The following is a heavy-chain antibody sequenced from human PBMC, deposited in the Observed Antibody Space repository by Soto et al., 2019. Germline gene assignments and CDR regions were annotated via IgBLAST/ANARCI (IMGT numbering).Heavy chain of an antibody. CDR1: GYTFTSNY. CDR2: INPSGGST. D-gene: IGHD6-6*01. CDR3: AREGDVYSSSSQPVNWFDP. Sequence: EASVKVSCKESGYTFTSNYMHWVRRAPKQGLEWMGIINPSGGSTSYAQKFQGRVTMTRDTSTSTVYMELSSLRSEDTAVYYCAREGDVYSSSSQPVNWFDPWGQGTLVTVSS. J-gene: IGHJ5*02. V-gene: IGHV1-46*01.